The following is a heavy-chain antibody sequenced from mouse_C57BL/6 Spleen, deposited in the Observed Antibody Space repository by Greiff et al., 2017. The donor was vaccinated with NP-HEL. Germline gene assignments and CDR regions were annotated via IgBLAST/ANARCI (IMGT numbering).Heavy chain of an antibody. V-gene: IGHV1-9*01. J-gene: IGHJ4*01. D-gene: IGHD1-1*01. Sequence: VQLQQSGAELMKPGASVKLSCKATGYTFTGYWIEWVKQRPGHGLEWIGEILPGSGSTNYNEKFKGKATFTADTSSNTAYMQLSSLTTEDSAVYYCAVPLNYYGSSYAMDYWGQGTAVTVSS. CDR1: GYTFTGYW. CDR2: ILPGSGST. CDR3: AVPLNYYGSSYAMDY.